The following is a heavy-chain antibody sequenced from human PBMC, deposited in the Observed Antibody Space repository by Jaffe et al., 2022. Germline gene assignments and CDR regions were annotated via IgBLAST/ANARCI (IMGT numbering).Heavy chain of an antibody. CDR1: GGSISSSSYY. Sequence: QLQLQESGPGLVKPSETLSLTCTVSGGSISSSSYYWGWIRQPPGKGLEWIGSIYYSGSTYYNPSLKSRVTISVDTSKNQFSLKLSSVTAADTAVYYCARLYYCSGGSCYQEGFDYWGQGTLVTVSS. CDR2: IYYSGST. V-gene: IGHV4-39*01. J-gene: IGHJ4*02. D-gene: IGHD2-15*01. CDR3: ARLYYCSGGSCYQEGFDY.